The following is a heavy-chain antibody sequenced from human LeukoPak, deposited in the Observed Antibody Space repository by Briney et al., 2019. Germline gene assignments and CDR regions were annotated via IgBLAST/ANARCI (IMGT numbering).Heavy chain of an antibody. CDR3: ARDRWTATGPGYYYYYMDV. CDR2: IIPIFGTA. V-gene: IGHV1-69*13. D-gene: IGHD3/OR15-3a*01. J-gene: IGHJ6*03. Sequence: GASVKVSCKASGGTFSSYAISWVRQAPGQGLEWMGGIIPIFGTANYAQKFQGRVTITADESTSTAYMELSSLRSDDTAVYYCARDRWTATGPGYYYYYMDVWGKGTTVTVSS. CDR1: GGTFSSYA.